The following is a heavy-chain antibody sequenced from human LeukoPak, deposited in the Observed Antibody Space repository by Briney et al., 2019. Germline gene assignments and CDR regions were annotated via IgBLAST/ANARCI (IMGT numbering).Heavy chain of an antibody. V-gene: IGHV4-38-2*01. CDR1: GYSISSGYY. J-gene: IGHJ4*02. CDR2: IYHSGST. Sequence: SETLSLTCAVSGYSISSGYYWGWIRQPPGKGLEWIGSIYHSGSTYYNPSLKSRVTISVDTSKNQFSLKLSSVTAADTAVYYCARPLSDAYGDYEDYWGQGTLVTVSS. D-gene: IGHD4-17*01. CDR3: ARPLSDAYGDYEDY.